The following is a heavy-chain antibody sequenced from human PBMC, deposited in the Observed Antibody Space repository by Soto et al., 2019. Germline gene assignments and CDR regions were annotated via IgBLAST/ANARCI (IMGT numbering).Heavy chain of an antibody. Sequence: QLQLQESGPGLVKPSETLSLTCTVSGGSISSSSYYWGWIRQPPGKGLEWIGSIYYSGSTYYNPSLKSRVTISVDTSKNLLSLKLRSVTAADTAVYYCARHSGVQLERRFEGYNCFDPWGQGTLVTVSS. CDR1: GGSISSSSYY. CDR2: IYYSGST. V-gene: IGHV4-39*01. D-gene: IGHD1-1*01. J-gene: IGHJ5*02. CDR3: ARHSGVQLERRFEGYNCFDP.